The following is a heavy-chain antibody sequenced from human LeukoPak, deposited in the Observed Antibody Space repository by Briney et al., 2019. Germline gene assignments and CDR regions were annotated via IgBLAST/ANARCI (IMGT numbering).Heavy chain of an antibody. V-gene: IGHV3-30*18. CDR3: AKDRSSSGYWYFDL. Sequence: GRSLRLSCAASGFTFSSYGMHWVRQAPGKGLEWVAVTSYDGSKKYYADSVKGRFTISRDNSKNTLYLQMSSLRAEDTAVYYCAKDRSSSGYWYFDLWGRGTLVTVSS. D-gene: IGHD6-6*01. CDR2: TSYDGSKK. J-gene: IGHJ2*01. CDR1: GFTFSSYG.